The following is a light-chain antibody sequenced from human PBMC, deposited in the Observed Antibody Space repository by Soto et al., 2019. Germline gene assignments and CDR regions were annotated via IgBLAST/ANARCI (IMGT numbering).Light chain of an antibody. CDR2: GAS. CDR3: QQYGGSRWT. CDR1: QSVSSTY. V-gene: IGKV3-20*01. J-gene: IGKJ1*01. Sequence: EIVLTQSPGTLSLSPGERATLSCRASQSVSSTYLAWYQQKPGQAPRLLIYGASNRATGIPDRFSGSGSGTDFTLTISRLEPEDFAVYYCQQYGGSRWTFGQGPGWIS.